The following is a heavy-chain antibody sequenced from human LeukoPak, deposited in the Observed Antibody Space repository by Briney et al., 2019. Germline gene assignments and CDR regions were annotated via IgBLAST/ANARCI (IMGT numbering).Heavy chain of an antibody. D-gene: IGHD6-13*01. V-gene: IGHV3-9*01. J-gene: IGHJ4*02. Sequence: GGSLRLSCAASGFTFDDYAMHWVRHAPGKGLEWVSGISWNSGSIGYADSVKGRFTISRDNAKNSLYLQMNSPRAEDTALYYCAKDRAAAGMGYFDYWGQGTLVTVSS. CDR1: GFTFDDYA. CDR2: ISWNSGSI. CDR3: AKDRAAAGMGYFDY.